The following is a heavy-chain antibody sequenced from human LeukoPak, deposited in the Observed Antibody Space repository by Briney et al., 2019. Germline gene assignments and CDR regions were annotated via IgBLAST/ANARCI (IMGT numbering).Heavy chain of an antibody. V-gene: IGHV3-21*01. Sequence: PGGSLRLSCAASGFTFSSYSMNWVRQAPGKGLEWVSSISSSSSYIYYADSVKGRFTISRDNAKNSLYLQMNSLRAEDTAVYYCARDKAGLYSSTWYSRYFDLWGRGTLVTVSS. CDR2: ISSSSSYI. CDR1: GFTFSSYS. J-gene: IGHJ2*01. CDR3: ARDKAGLYSSTWYSRYFDL. D-gene: IGHD6-13*01.